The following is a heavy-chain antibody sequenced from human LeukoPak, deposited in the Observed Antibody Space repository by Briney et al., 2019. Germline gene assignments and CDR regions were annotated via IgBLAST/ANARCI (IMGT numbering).Heavy chain of an antibody. D-gene: IGHD2-21*02. J-gene: IGHJ4*02. V-gene: IGHV3-30*04. CDR3: AAAYCGGDCYVLTD. CDR1: GFTFSSYA. CDR2: ISYDGSNK. Sequence: GGSLRLSCAASGFTFSSYAMHWVRQAPGKGLEWVAVISYDGSNKYYADSVKGRFTISRDNSKNTLYLQMNSLRAEDTAVYYCAAAYCGGDCYVLTDWGQGTLVTVSS.